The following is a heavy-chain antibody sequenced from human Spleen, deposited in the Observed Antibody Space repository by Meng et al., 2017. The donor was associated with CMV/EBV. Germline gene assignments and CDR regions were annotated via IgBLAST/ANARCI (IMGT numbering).Heavy chain of an antibody. CDR1: GFTFSSYA. CDR2: IYSGGSST. CDR3: AKDRGWLDY. J-gene: IGHJ4*02. V-gene: IGHV3-23*03. D-gene: IGHD3-10*01. Sequence: GESLKISCAASGFTFSSYAMSWVRQAPGKGLEWVSVIYSGGSSTYYADSVKGRFTISRDNSKNTLYLQMNSLRAEDTAVYYCAKDRGWLDYWGQGTLVTVSS.